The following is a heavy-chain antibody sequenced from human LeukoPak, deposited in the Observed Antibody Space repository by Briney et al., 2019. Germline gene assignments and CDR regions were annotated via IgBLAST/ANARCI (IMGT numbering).Heavy chain of an antibody. CDR1: GYTFTSYG. D-gene: IGHD3-22*01. CDR3: ARSAQRNYYDSSGYYWDY. V-gene: IGHV1-18*01. J-gene: IGHJ4*02. Sequence: ASVKVSCKASGYTFTSYGISWVRQAPGQGLEWMGWISAYNGNTNYAQKLQGRVTMTTDTSTSTAYMELRSLRSDDTAVYYCARSAQRNYYDSSGYYWDYWGQGTLVTVSS. CDR2: ISAYNGNT.